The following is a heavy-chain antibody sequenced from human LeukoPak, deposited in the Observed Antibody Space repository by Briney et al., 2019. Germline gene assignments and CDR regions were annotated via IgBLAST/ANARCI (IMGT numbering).Heavy chain of an antibody. CDR2: IKQDGSEK. CDR3: ARVLGGSGSYFYFDY. CDR1: GFTFSSYW. J-gene: IGHJ4*02. Sequence: GGSLRLSCAASGFTFSSYWMSWVRQAPGKGLEWVANIKQDGSEKYYVDSVKGRFTISRDNAKNSLFLQMNSLRAEDTAVYYCARVLGGSGSYFYFDYWGQGTLVTVSS. D-gene: IGHD3-10*01. V-gene: IGHV3-7*01.